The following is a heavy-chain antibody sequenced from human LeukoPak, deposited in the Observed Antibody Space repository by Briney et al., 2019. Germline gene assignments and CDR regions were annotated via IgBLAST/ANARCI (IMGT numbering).Heavy chain of an antibody. Sequence: GGSLRLSCAASGFTFSSYSMNWVRQAPGKGLEWVSSISSSSSYIYYADSVKGRLTISRDNAKNSLYLQMNSLRAEDTAVYYCSKNYYDSGGYYYGIDYWGQGTLVTVSS. J-gene: IGHJ4*02. CDR2: ISSSSSYI. CDR3: SKNYYDSGGYYYGIDY. D-gene: IGHD3-22*01. CDR1: GFTFSSYS. V-gene: IGHV3-21*01.